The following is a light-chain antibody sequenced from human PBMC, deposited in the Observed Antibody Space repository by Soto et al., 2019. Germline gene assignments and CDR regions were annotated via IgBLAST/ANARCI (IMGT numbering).Light chain of an antibody. V-gene: IGLV2-14*01. Sequence: QSALTQPASVSGSPGQSITISCTGTSSDVGDYNYVSWYQQHPGKAPELMIYEVNNRPSGVSNRFSGSKSGNTASLTISGLQAEDEGDYYCSSYTSSSTLVVFGGGTKLTVL. CDR1: SSDVGDYNY. J-gene: IGLJ2*01. CDR2: EVN. CDR3: SSYTSSSTLVV.